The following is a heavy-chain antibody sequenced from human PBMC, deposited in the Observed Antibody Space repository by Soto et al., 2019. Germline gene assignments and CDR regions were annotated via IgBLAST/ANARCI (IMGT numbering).Heavy chain of an antibody. J-gene: IGHJ4*02. CDR1: GGSISSGGYY. D-gene: IGHD6-19*01. CDR3: ARHSSGWYYDY. Sequence: SETLSLTCTVSGGSISSGGYYWSWIRQHPGKGLAWIGYIYYSGSTYYNPSLKSRVTISVDTSKNQFSLKLSSVTAADTAVYYCARHSSGWYYDYWGQGTLVTVSS. V-gene: IGHV4-31*02. CDR2: IYYSGST.